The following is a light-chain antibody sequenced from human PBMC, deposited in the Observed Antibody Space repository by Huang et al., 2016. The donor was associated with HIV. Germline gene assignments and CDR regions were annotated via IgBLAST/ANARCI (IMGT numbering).Light chain of an antibody. CDR1: QSVSSN. Sequence: EIAMTQSPAILSVSPGERVTLSCRASQSVSSNFAWYQQKSVQAPRLLIYGATTRATGIPARFSGSGSGTEFTLIISSLQSEDFAVYFCQQYNNWPYTFGQGTKLEIK. V-gene: IGKV3-15*01. CDR2: GAT. CDR3: QQYNNWPYT. J-gene: IGKJ2*01.